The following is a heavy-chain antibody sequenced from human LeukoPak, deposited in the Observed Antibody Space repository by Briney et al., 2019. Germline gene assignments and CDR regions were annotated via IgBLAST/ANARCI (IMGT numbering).Heavy chain of an antibody. CDR1: EFPFWNYW. CDR3: ARGGPHCSTSTCSRRRMDV. D-gene: IGHD2-2*01. J-gene: IGHJ6*02. V-gene: IGHV3-7*01. Sequence: GGSLRLSCAASEFPFWNYWMTWVRRAPGRGLEWVANVNQGGSYKYYVDSVRGRFTISRDNAKNEVYLQMDSLRVEDSAVYYCARGGPHCSTSTCSRRRMDVWGQGTTVTVSS. CDR2: VNQGGSYK.